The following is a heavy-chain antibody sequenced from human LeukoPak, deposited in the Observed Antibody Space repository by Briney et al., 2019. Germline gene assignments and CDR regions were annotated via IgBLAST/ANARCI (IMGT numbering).Heavy chain of an antibody. D-gene: IGHD5-12*01. V-gene: IGHV3-48*04. J-gene: IGHJ4*02. Sequence: PGGSLRLSCAASGFTFSSYSMNWVRQAPGKGLDGISYISSSGSTIYYADSVKGRFTISRDNAKNSLYLQMNSLRAEDTAVYYCASLYSGYDYLDYWGQGTLVTVSS. CDR2: ISSSGSTI. CDR1: GFTFSSYS. CDR3: ASLYSGYDYLDY.